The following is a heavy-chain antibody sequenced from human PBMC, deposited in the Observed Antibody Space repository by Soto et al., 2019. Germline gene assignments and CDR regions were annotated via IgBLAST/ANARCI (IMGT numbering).Heavy chain of an antibody. CDR3: ARDKVGIHYYYYYGIDV. V-gene: IGHV3-48*03. CDR2: TSSSGSTI. D-gene: IGHD2-21*01. Sequence: EVQLVESGGGLVQPGGSLRLSCAASGFTFSSYEMNWVRQAPGKGLEWVSYTSSSGSTIYYADSVKGRFTISRDNAKNSLYQQMNSLRAEDTAVYYCARDKVGIHYYYYYGIDVWGQVTTVTVSS. CDR1: GFTFSSYE. J-gene: IGHJ6*02.